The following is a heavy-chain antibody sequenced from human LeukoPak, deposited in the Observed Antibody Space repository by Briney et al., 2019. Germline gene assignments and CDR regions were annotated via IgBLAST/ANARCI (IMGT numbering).Heavy chain of an antibody. D-gene: IGHD2-2*01. V-gene: IGHV1-2*02. CDR1: GYTFTGYY. CDR3: ARGSRYCSSTSCRGRRTGSFDY. J-gene: IGHJ4*02. Sequence: ASVKVSCKASGYTFTGYYMHWVRQAPGQGLEWMGWINPNSGGTNYAQKFQGRVTMTRDTSISTAYMELSRLRSDDTAVYYCARGSRYCSSTSCRGRRTGSFDYWGQGTLVTVSS. CDR2: INPNSGGT.